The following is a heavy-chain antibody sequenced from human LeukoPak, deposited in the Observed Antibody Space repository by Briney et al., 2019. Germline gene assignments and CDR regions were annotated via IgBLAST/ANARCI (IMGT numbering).Heavy chain of an antibody. CDR2: ISGGGGSR. CDR3: AKFVNYSGSGTDDVFEV. J-gene: IGHJ3*01. Sequence: GGSLRLSCAASGFTFSNYAVSWVRQDPGKGLEWVSAISGGGGSRYYADSVKGRFTMSRDNSKDTLYLHMNSLRAEDSAIYYCAKFVNYSGSGTDDVFEVWGQGTMVTVSS. D-gene: IGHD3-10*01. CDR1: GFTFSNYA. V-gene: IGHV3-23*01.